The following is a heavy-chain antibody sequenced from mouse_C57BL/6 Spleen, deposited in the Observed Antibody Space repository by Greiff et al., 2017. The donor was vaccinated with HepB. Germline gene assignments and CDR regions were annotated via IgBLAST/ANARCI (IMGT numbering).Heavy chain of an antibody. Sequence: QVQLQQSGAELVRPGTSVKLSCKASGYTFTSYWMHWVKQRPGQGLEWIGVIDPSDSYTNYNQKFKGKATLTVDTSSSTAYMQLSSLTSEDSAVYYWASNGYYGSVDWFAYWGQGTLVTVSA. CDR3: ASNGYYGSVDWFAY. D-gene: IGHD1-1*01. CDR2: IDPSDSYT. J-gene: IGHJ3*01. V-gene: IGHV1-59*01. CDR1: GYTFTSYW.